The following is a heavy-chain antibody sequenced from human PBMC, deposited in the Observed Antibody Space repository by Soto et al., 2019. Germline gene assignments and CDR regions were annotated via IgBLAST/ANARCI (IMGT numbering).Heavy chain of an antibody. CDR2: INPSGGIT. CDR3: ARGISTTRYYYYYGMDV. Sequence: ASVKVSCKASGYTLTSYYLHWLRQSPGQGPEWMGIINPSGGITNDAQKFQDRVTMTSDTSTSTVYMELSSLRSEDTAVYYCARGISTTRYYYYYGMDVWGQGTTVTVSS. CDR1: GYTLTSYY. J-gene: IGHJ6*02. D-gene: IGHD2-2*01. V-gene: IGHV1-46*01.